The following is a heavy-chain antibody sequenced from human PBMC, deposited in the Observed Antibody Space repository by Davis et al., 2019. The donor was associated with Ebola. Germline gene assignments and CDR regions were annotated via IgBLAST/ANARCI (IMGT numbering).Heavy chain of an antibody. CDR1: GYSFTSYW. J-gene: IGHJ4*02. CDR3: ARALGYCSGGSCYGFDY. CDR2: IYPGDSDT. Sequence: GESLKISCKASGYSFTSYWIGWVRQMPGKGLEWMGIIYPGDSDTRYSPSFQGQVTISADKSISTAYLQWSSLKASDTAMYYCARALGYCSGGSCYGFDYWGQGTLVTVSS. D-gene: IGHD2-15*01. V-gene: IGHV5-51*01.